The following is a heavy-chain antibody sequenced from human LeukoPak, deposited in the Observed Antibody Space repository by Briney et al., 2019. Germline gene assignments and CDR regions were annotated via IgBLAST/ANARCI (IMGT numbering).Heavy chain of an antibody. V-gene: IGHV3-23*01. Sequence: QSGGSLRLSCAASGFTFSSYAMSWVRQAPGKGLEWVSAISGSGGSTYYADSVKGRFTISRDNSKNTLYLQMNSLRAEDTAVYYCAKGGATTVTTPPDYWGQGTLVTVSS. CDR2: ISGSGGST. CDR3: AKGGATTVTTPPDY. J-gene: IGHJ4*02. CDR1: GFTFSSYA. D-gene: IGHD4-17*01.